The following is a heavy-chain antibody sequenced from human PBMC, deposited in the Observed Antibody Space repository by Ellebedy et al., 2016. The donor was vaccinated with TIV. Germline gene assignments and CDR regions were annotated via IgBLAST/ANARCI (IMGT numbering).Heavy chain of an antibody. CDR3: ARHELGSNAAFDY. V-gene: IGHV5-10-1*01. J-gene: IGHJ4*02. CDR2: IDPGDPSGSYT. D-gene: IGHD1-26*01. Sequence: GGSLRLXCKASGYSFTLFWITWVRQMPGKGLEWLGRIDPGDPSGSYTTYGPSFQGHVTISFDTSITTAYLQWSSLKASDTAMYYCARHELGSNAAFDYWGQGTLVTVSS. CDR1: GYSFTLFW.